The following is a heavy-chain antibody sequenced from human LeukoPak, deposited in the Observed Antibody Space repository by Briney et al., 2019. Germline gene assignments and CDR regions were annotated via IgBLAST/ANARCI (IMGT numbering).Heavy chain of an antibody. CDR1: GGTVSNYV. J-gene: IGHJ6*03. D-gene: IGHD6-19*01. CDR2: IIPIFDSP. V-gene: IGHV1-69*13. CDR3: ARVYTRPVAGSWGDYYYYYMDV. Sequence: GASVKVSCKASGGTVSNYVITWVRQAPGQGLEWMGGIIPIFDSPNYAQEFQGRLTITADASTSTAYMELSSLISEDTAVYYCARVYTRPVAGSWGDYYYYYMDVWGKGTSVTISS.